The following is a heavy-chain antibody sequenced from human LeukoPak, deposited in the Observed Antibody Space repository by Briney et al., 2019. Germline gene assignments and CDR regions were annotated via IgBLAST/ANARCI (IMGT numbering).Heavy chain of an antibody. D-gene: IGHD3-22*01. CDR2: IGGSGGST. CDR1: GFTLSSYA. Sequence: GGSLRLSCAASGFTLSSYAMSWVRQAPGKGLEWVSAIGGSGGSTYYADSVKGRFTISRDNSKNTLYLQMNSLRAEDTAVYYCAKEYYYDSSGYFDYWGQGTLVTVSS. J-gene: IGHJ4*02. CDR3: AKEYYYDSSGYFDY. V-gene: IGHV3-23*01.